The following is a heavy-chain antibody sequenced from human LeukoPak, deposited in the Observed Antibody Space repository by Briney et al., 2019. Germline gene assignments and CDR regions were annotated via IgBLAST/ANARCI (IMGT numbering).Heavy chain of an antibody. CDR3: ARDGWTYNRAWSSLES. Sequence: GGSLRLSCAASGFTFSSSSMHWVRQTPGKGLEWVAVISYDGSNNYCADSVKGRFTISKDNSKNTLYLQMNSLRTTDPALYYCARDGWTYNRAWSSLESWGQEPWSPSPQ. J-gene: IGHJ5*01. V-gene: IGHV3-30-3*01. D-gene: IGHD6-19*01. CDR2: ISYDGSNN. CDR1: GFTFSSSS.